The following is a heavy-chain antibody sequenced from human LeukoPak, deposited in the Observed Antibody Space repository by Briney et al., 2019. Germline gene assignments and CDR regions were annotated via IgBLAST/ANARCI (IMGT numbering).Heavy chain of an antibody. CDR3: ARGQPEDY. D-gene: IGHD1-14*01. Sequence: ISWVGQAPGQGLEWMGWISAYNGNTSYAQKLQGRVTMTTDTSTSTAYMELRSLRSDDTAVYYCARGQPEDYWGQGTLVTVSS. J-gene: IGHJ4*02. CDR2: ISAYNGNT. V-gene: IGHV1-18*01.